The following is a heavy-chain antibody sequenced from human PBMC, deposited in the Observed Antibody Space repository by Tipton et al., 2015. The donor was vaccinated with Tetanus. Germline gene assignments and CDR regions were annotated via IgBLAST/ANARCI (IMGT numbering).Heavy chain of an antibody. D-gene: IGHD3-3*01. V-gene: IGHV4-59*12. CDR2: IYYSGST. J-gene: IGHJ1*01. CDR3: ATWRGFLVSN. CDR1: GGSISSYY. Sequence: TLSLTCTVSGGSISSYYWSWIRQPPGKGLEWIGYIYYSGSTNYNPSLKSRVTISVDTSKNQFSLRLASLTAADTAIYYCATWRGFLVSNWGQGTLVAVSS.